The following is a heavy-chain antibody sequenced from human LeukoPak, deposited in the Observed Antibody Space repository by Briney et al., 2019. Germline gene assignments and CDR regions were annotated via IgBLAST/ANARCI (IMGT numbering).Heavy chain of an antibody. CDR3: TRDRSASGSQNY. CDR1: GYTFTSYG. CDR2: ISPYNGNT. Sequence: ASVKVSCKTSGYTFTSYGIGWVRQAPGQGLEWMAWISPYNGNTNYAQKLQGRVTVTTDTSTTTAYMELRSLGSDDTAMYYCTRDRSASGSQNYWGQGTLVTVSS. D-gene: IGHD1-26*01. V-gene: IGHV1-18*01. J-gene: IGHJ4*02.